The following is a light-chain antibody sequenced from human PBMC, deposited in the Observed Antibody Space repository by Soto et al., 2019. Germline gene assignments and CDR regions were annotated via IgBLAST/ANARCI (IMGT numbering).Light chain of an antibody. CDR2: AAS. V-gene: IGKV1-39*01. J-gene: IGKJ2*01. CDR1: QSISSS. Sequence: DIQMTQSPSSLSASVGDRVTITCRASQSISSSLNWYQQKPGKAPQLLIYAASSLQSGVPPRFSGSEFGTDFTLTISSLQTEDFATYYCHQSYSTPNTFGQGTKVEIK. CDR3: HQSYSTPNT.